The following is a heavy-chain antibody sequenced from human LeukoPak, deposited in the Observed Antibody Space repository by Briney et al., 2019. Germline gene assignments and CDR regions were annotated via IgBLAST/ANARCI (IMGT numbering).Heavy chain of an antibody. D-gene: IGHD2-21*02. CDR2: IFYSGST. CDR1: GGSISNYY. V-gene: IGHV4-59*01. Sequence: SQTLSLTCNVSGGSISNYYWSWIRQPPGKGLEWIGHIFYSGSTNYNPSLKSRVTISLVMSKNQISLKLSSVTTADTAMYYCARTDDAFHIWGHGTTVTVSS. CDR3: ARTDDAFHI. J-gene: IGHJ3*02.